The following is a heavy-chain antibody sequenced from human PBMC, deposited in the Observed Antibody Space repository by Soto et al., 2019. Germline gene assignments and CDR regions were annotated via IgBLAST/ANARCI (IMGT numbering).Heavy chain of an antibody. CDR1: GFIFSGSA. J-gene: IGHJ4*02. CDR2: IRSKNNNYAT. Sequence: GGSLRLSCAASGFIFSGSAMHWVRQAPGKGPEWVGRIRSKNNNYATTYVDSVKGRFTISRDNSKNTLYLQMNSLRAEDTAVYYCAKSVYNWNDGFFDYWGQGTLVTVSS. D-gene: IGHD1-1*01. V-gene: IGHV3-73*01. CDR3: AKSVYNWNDGFFDY.